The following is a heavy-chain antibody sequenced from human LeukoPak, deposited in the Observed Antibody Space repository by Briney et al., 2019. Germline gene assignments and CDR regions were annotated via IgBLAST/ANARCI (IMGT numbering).Heavy chain of an antibody. Sequence: SETLSLTCTVSGGSISSSSYYWGWIRQPPGKGLEWIGSIYYSGSTYYNPSLKSRVTISVDTSKNQFSLKLSSVTAADTAVYYCASLPRYYYDSCGYHLDYWGQGTLVTVSS. CDR3: ASLPRYYYDSCGYHLDY. D-gene: IGHD3-22*01. CDR1: GGSISSSSYY. J-gene: IGHJ4*02. CDR2: IYYSGST. V-gene: IGHV4-39*01.